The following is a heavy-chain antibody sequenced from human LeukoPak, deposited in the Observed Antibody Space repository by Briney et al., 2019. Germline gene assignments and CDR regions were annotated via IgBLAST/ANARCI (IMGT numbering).Heavy chain of an antibody. CDR2: INHDGSST. V-gene: IGHV3-74*01. CDR1: GFTFSTFW. CDR3: ARDFIDFWSGPFDY. D-gene: IGHD3-3*01. Sequence: GGSLRLSCATSGFTFSTFWMHWVRQAPGKGLVWVSRINHDGSSTNYADSVKGRFTISRDNSKNTLYLQMNSLSAEDTAVYYCARDFIDFWSGPFDYWGQGTLVTVSS. J-gene: IGHJ4*02.